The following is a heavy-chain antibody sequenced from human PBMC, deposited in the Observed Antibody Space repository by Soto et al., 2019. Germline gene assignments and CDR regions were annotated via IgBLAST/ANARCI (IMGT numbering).Heavy chain of an antibody. Sequence: GGSLRLSCAASGFTFSSYAMHWVRQAPGKGLEWVAVISYDGSNKYYADSVKGRFTISRDNSKNTLYLQMNSLRAEDTAVYYCARTGSGTTVYYGMDVWGQGTTVTVSS. J-gene: IGHJ6*02. CDR2: ISYDGSNK. D-gene: IGHD1-1*01. CDR1: GFTFSSYA. V-gene: IGHV3-30-3*01. CDR3: ARTGSGTTVYYGMDV.